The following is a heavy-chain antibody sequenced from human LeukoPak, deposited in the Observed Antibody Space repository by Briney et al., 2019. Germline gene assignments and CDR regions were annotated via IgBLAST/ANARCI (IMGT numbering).Heavy chain of an antibody. Sequence: SGRSLRLSCAASGFTFSSYEMNWVRQAPGKGLEWVAFISSSGSTIYSAYSVKGRFTISRENAKNSLYLQMISLRAENTVVYYYARDQYSSFDYSGERELVTVSS. J-gene: IGHJ4*02. CDR1: GFTFSSYE. CDR2: ISSSGSTI. CDR3: ARDQYSSFDY. D-gene: IGHD2-21*01. V-gene: IGHV3-48*03.